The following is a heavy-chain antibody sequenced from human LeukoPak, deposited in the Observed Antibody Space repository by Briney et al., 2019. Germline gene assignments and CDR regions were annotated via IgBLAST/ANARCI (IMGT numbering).Heavy chain of an antibody. V-gene: IGHV3-53*01. CDR3: ARGWYSGSYYNSAFDI. Sequence: GGSLRLSCAASGFTFSSSYMSWVRQAPGKGLEWGSVIYSGGSTYYADSVKGRFTISRDNSKNTLYLQMNSLRAEDTAVYYCARGWYSGSYYNSAFDIWGQGTMVTVSS. J-gene: IGHJ3*02. CDR2: IYSGGST. D-gene: IGHD1-26*01. CDR1: GFTFSSSY.